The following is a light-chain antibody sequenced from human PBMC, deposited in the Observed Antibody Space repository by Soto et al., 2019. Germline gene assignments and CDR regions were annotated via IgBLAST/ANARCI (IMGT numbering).Light chain of an antibody. Sequence: QLVPAQSPSASASLGASVKLTCTLSSGHSTYAIAWHQQQPEKGPRYLMKLNSDGSHTKGDGIPERFSGSSSGAERYLSISSLQSEDEADYYCQSWDTGIHRVFGGGTKLTVL. CDR2: LNSDGSH. J-gene: IGLJ2*01. CDR1: SGHSTYA. CDR3: QSWDTGIHRV. V-gene: IGLV4-69*01.